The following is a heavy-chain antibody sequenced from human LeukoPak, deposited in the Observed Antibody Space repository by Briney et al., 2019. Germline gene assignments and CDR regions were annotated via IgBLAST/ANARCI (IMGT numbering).Heavy chain of an antibody. CDR1: GGSISGCY. J-gene: IGHJ4*02. CDR3: ARLGYCYDTHCLPDY. CDR2: IHYSGST. D-gene: IGHD2-15*01. V-gene: IGHV4-59*01. Sequence: SETLSLTCSVSGGSISGCYWSWIRQPPGQRLECIGYIHYSGSTSYNPPPKSRVTVSVDTSNTRFSLRLTSVTAADTAVYYCARLGYCYDTHCLPDYWGQGTLVTVSS.